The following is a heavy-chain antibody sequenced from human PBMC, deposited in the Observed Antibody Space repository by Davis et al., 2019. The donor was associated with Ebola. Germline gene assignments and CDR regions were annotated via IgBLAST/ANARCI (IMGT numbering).Heavy chain of an antibody. Sequence: GESLKISCAASGFTFSSYSMNWVRQAPGKGLEWVSYISSSSTTIYYADSVKGRFTISRDNAKNSLFLQMNSLRAEDAAVYYCARAEPTYYYGSGRYQTLYYFDYWGQETLVTVSS. CDR3: ARAEPTYYYGSGRYQTLYYFDY. V-gene: IGHV3-48*04. J-gene: IGHJ4*02. D-gene: IGHD3-10*01. CDR2: ISSSSTTI. CDR1: GFTFSSYS.